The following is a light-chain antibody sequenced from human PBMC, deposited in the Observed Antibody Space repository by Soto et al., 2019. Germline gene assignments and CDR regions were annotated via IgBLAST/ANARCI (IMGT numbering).Light chain of an antibody. J-gene: IGKJ3*01. V-gene: IGKV3-20*01. CDR2: GAS. CDR3: QQYGSSIFT. Sequence: EIVLTQSPGTLSLSPGERATLSCRASQSVSSSYLAWYQQKPGQAPRLLIHGASSRATGIPDRFSGSGSGTDFTLTISRLEPEDFAVYYCQQYGSSIFTFGHGTKLEIK. CDR1: QSVSSSY.